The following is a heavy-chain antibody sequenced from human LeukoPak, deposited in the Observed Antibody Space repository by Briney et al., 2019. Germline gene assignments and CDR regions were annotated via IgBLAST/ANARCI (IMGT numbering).Heavy chain of an antibody. CDR1: GFTLNSYL. D-gene: IGHD2-15*01. CDR3: AKDQLPHCSSGSCYLMDS. J-gene: IGHJ4*02. V-gene: IGHV3-30*04. Sequence: PGGSLRLSCAASGFTLNSYLMSWVRQAPGKGLESVAVISYDGSHKYLADSVKGRFTVSRDNAKNTVYLQMNSLRLEDTALYYCAKDQLPHCSSGSCYLMDSWGQGTLVTVSS. CDR2: ISYDGSHK.